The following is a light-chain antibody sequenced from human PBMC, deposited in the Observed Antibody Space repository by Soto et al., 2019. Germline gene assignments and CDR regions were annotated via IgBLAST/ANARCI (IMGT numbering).Light chain of an antibody. Sequence: SYALTQPPSVSVAPGQTARITCGGNNIGSKSVHWYQQKPGQAHVLVVYDDSDRPSGMAERFSGSNSGNTATLTISRVEAGDEADYYCQVWDSSSDHPSYVFGTGTKVTVL. CDR1: NIGSKS. J-gene: IGLJ1*01. CDR3: QVWDSSSDHPSYV. CDR2: DDS. V-gene: IGLV3-21*02.